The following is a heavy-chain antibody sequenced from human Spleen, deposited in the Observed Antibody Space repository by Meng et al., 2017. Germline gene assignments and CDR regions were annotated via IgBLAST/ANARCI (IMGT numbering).Heavy chain of an antibody. Sequence: SLKISCAASGFTFDDYAMHWVRQAPGKGLEWVSGISWNSGSIGYADSVKGRFTISRDNAKNSLYLQMNSLRAEDTALYYCAKDNGDGYNFGYFDYWGQGTLVTVSS. CDR1: GFTFDDYA. J-gene: IGHJ4*02. D-gene: IGHD5-24*01. CDR3: AKDNGDGYNFGYFDY. V-gene: IGHV3-9*01. CDR2: ISWNSGSI.